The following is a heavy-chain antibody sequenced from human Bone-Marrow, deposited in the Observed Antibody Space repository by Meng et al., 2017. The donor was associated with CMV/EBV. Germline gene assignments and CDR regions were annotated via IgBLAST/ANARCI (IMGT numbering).Heavy chain of an antibody. CDR3: AKARGNWNYEGGMDV. J-gene: IGHJ6*02. CDR1: GFTFSSYG. V-gene: IGHV3-30*02. Sequence: GGSLRLSCAASGFTFSSYGMHWVRQAPGKGLEWVAFIRYDGSNKYYADSVKGRFTISRDNSKNTLYLQMNSLRAEDTAVYYCAKARGNWNYEGGMDVWGQGNTVTVSS. D-gene: IGHD1-7*01. CDR2: IRYDGSNK.